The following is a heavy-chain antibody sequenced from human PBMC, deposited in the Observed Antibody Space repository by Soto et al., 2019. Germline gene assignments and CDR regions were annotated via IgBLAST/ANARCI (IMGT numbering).Heavy chain of an antibody. D-gene: IGHD2-2*01. J-gene: IGHJ3*02. Sequence: GGSLRLSCAASGFTFSSYGMHWVRQAPGKGLEWVAVIWYDGSNKYYADSVKGRFTISRDNSKNTLYLQMNSLRAEDTDVYYCAREHRYCSSTSCYPDAFDIWGQGTMVTVSS. CDR2: IWYDGSNK. CDR1: GFTFSSYG. V-gene: IGHV3-33*01. CDR3: AREHRYCSSTSCYPDAFDI.